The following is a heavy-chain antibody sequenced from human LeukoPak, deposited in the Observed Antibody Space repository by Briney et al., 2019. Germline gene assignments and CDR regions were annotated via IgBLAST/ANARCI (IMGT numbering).Heavy chain of an antibody. CDR3: ASDTYYYDSSGYYFFDY. Sequence: ASVKVSCKASGYTFTSYDINWVRQATGQGREWMGWMNPNSGNTGYAQKFQGRVTMTRNTSISTAYMELSSLRSEDTAVYYCASDTYYYDSSGYYFFDYWGQGTLVTVSS. D-gene: IGHD3-22*01. J-gene: IGHJ4*02. CDR1: GYTFTSYD. CDR2: MNPNSGNT. V-gene: IGHV1-8*01.